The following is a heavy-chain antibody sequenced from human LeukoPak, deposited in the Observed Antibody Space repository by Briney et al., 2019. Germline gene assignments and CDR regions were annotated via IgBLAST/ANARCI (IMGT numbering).Heavy chain of an antibody. CDR1: GGTFSSYD. CDR3: ASVYLYGMDV. CDR2: INPSGGGT. D-gene: IGHD2-8*01. V-gene: IGHV1-46*01. J-gene: IGHJ6*02. Sequence: ASVTVSCTASGGTFSSYDISWVRQAPGQGLEWMAIINPSGGGTKYAQKFQGRVTMTRDTPTNTVYMELSSLRTEDTAVYYCASVYLYGMDVWGQGTTVTVSS.